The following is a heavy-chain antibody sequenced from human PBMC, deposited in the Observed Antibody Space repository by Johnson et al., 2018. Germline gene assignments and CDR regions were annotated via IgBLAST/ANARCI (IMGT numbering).Heavy chain of an antibody. CDR1: GFTFSSYA. D-gene: IGHD3-22*01. V-gene: IGHV3-23*04. CDR3: AKGGGGYYYGEYFQH. CDR2: ISGSGCST. Sequence: VQLVESGGGLVPPGGSLRLSCAASGFTFSSYAMSWVRQAPGEGLEWVSAISGSGCSTYYADSVKGRFTISRDNSKNTLYLQMNSLRAEDTAVYYCAKGGGGYYYGEYFQHWGQGTLVTVSS. J-gene: IGHJ1*01.